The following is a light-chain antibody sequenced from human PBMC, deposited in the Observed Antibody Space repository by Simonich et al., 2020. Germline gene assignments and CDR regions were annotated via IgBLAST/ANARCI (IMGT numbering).Light chain of an antibody. J-gene: IGLJ3*02. CDR1: SGSIASNY. CDR2: GDN. CDR3: QSYDSSNQV. V-gene: IGLV6-57*03. Sequence: NFMLTQPHSVSESPGKTVTISCTRSSGSIASNYVQWYQQRPGSAPTTGIYGDNQRPSGVPDRFSGSIDSSSNSASLTISGLKTEDEADYYCQSYDSSNQVFGGGTKLTVL.